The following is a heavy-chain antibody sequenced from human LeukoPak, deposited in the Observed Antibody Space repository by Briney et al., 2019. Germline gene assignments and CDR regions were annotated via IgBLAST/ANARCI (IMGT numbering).Heavy chain of an antibody. J-gene: IGHJ4*02. Sequence: GGSLRLSCAASGITFSNACMSWVRQAPGKGLEWVGRIKRKRDGGTTDYAAPVKGRFTISRDDSKNTLYLQMSSLGAEDTAVYYCARDLGRGDNWNYNDYWGQGTLVTVSS. D-gene: IGHD1-7*01. V-gene: IGHV3-15*05. CDR1: GITFSNAC. CDR2: IKRKRDGGTT. CDR3: ARDLGRGDNWNYNDY.